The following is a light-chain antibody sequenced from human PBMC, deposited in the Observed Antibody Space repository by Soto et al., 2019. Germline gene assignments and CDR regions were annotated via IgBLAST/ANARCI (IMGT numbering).Light chain of an antibody. V-gene: IGKV2-28*01. Sequence: DIVMTQSPLSLPVTPGEPASISCRSSQSLLHLNGYNYLDWYLQKPGQSPQLLIYLGYNRASGVPDRFSGRGAGTDVTLKISRVEAEDVGVYYCMPALPTGTFGQGTKVESK. J-gene: IGKJ1*01. CDR2: LGY. CDR1: QSLLHLNGYNY. CDR3: MPALPTGT.